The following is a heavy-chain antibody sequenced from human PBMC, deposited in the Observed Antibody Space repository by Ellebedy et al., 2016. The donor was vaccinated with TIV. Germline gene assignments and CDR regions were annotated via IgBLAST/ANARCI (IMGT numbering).Heavy chain of an antibody. D-gene: IGHD4/OR15-4a*01. V-gene: IGHV4-30-4*02. CDR2: IYYSGST. J-gene: IGHJ6*02. Sequence: SETLSLTXTVSGGSISGGDYYWSWIRQPPGKGLEWIGYIYYSGSTYYNPSLKSRVSTSVDTSKNEISLQLTSVTAADTAVYHCARKYDYGGPGPRYYYAMDVWGQGTTVTVSS. CDR1: GGSISGGDYY. CDR3: ARKYDYGGPGPRYYYAMDV.